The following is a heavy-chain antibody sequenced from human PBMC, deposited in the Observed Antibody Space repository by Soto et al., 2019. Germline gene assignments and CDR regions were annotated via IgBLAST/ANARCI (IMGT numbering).Heavy chain of an antibody. J-gene: IGHJ5*02. CDR3: AGASDSTWYNWLDP. Sequence: QVQLVQSGAEVKKPGSSVKVSCKAPGGNFSINGIRWVRQAPGQGLELMGWIIATFGTTNYAHKFRCRVTITADESTGPAYMELSSLRSDDTAVYYCAGASDSTWYNWLDPWGQGTLVTVSS. V-gene: IGHV1-69*01. D-gene: IGHD5-18*01. CDR2: IIATFGTT. CDR1: GGNFSING.